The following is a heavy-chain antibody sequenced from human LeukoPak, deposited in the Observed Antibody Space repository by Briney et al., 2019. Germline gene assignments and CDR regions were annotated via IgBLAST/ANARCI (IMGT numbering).Heavy chain of an antibody. J-gene: IGHJ2*01. CDR2: IYYSGGT. CDR3: ARVLGSHAFWYFDL. Sequence: PSETLSLTCTVSGGSISSYYWSWIRQPPGKGLEWIGYIYYSGGTNYNPSLKSRVTISVDTSKNQFSLKLSSVTAADTAVYYCARVLGSHAFWYFDLWGRGTLVTVSS. CDR1: GGSISSYY. D-gene: IGHD7-27*01. V-gene: IGHV4-59*01.